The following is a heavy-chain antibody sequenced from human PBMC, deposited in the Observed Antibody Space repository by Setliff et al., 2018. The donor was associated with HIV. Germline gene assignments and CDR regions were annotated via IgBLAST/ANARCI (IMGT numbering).Heavy chain of an antibody. V-gene: IGHV4-61*09. D-gene: IGHD3-3*01. CDR3: ARDVMEWFGNYFDN. CDR2: IHISGTT. CDR1: GGSISSGSDY. J-gene: IGHJ4*02. Sequence: SETLSLTCTVSGGSISSGSDYWSWVRQPAGKGLEWIGQIHISGTTNYNPSLKSRVTISIDTSKHQFSLKLTSVTAADTALYYCARDVMEWFGNYFDNWGQGALVTVSS.